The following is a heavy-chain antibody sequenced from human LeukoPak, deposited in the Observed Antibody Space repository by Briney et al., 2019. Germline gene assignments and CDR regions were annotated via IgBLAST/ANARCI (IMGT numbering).Heavy chain of an antibody. V-gene: IGHV3-33*01. CDR2: IWYDGSNK. Sequence: GRSLRLSCVASGFTFSSYGMYWVRQATGKGLEWVAVIWYDGSNKYYADSVKGRFTISRDNSKNTLYLQMNSLRAEDTAVYYCARVLCSGGTCLDAFDIWGQGTMVTVSS. J-gene: IGHJ3*02. CDR3: ARVLCSGGTCLDAFDI. D-gene: IGHD2-15*01. CDR1: GFTFSSYG.